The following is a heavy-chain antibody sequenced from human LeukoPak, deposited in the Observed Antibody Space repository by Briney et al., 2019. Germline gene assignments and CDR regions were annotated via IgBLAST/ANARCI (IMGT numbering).Heavy chain of an antibody. D-gene: IGHD4-17*01. CDR3: SRGGTVSFDP. V-gene: IGHV3-74*03. Sequence: GGSLRLSCAASGFTFSSHWMHWVRQVPGKGLVWVSRINNDGSDTTYADSVKGRFTISRDNAKNTLYLQMNSLRAEDTAVYYCSRGGTVSFDPWGQGTLVTVSS. CDR2: INNDGSDT. CDR1: GFTFSSHW. J-gene: IGHJ5*02.